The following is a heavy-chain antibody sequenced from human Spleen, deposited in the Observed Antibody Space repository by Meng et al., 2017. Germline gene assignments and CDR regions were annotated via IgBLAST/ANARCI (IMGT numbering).Heavy chain of an antibody. V-gene: IGHV3-23*01. CDR3: TFYGGNSGVFDY. Sequence: EVQLLESGGGLVQPGGSLRLSCAASGFTFSSYAMSWVRQAPGKGLEWVSAISGSGGSTYYADSVKGRFTISRANSKNTLYLQMNSLRAEDTAVYYCTFYGGNSGVFDYWGQGTLVTVSS. CDR1: GFTFSSYA. CDR2: ISGSGGST. J-gene: IGHJ4*02. D-gene: IGHD4-23*01.